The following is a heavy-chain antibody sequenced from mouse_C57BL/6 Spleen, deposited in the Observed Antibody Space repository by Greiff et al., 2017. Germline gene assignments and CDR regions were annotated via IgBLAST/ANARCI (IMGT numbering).Heavy chain of an antibody. CDR1: GYTFTSYW. J-gene: IGHJ2*01. CDR3: ARGITTVVASLDY. CDR2: IDPSDSYT. D-gene: IGHD1-1*01. Sequence: VKLQQPGAELVMPGASVKLSCKASGYTFTSYWMHWVKQRPGQGLEWIGEIDPSDSYTNYNQKFKGKSTLTVDKSSSTAYMQLSSLTSEDSAVYYCARGITTVVASLDYWGQGTTLTVSS. V-gene: IGHV1-69*01.